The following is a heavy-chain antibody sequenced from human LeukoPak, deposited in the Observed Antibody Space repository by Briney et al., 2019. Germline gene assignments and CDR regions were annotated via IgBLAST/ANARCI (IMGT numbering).Heavy chain of an antibody. CDR1: GLTFSSYS. Sequence: GGSLRLSCAASGLTFSSYSMNWVRQAPGKGLEWVSSISSSSSYIYYADSMKGRFTNSRDNAKNSLYLQMNSLRAEDTAVYYCASYYYGSGGDAFDIWGQGTMVTVSS. CDR2: ISSSSSYI. CDR3: ASYYYGSGGDAFDI. V-gene: IGHV3-21*01. J-gene: IGHJ3*02. D-gene: IGHD3-10*01.